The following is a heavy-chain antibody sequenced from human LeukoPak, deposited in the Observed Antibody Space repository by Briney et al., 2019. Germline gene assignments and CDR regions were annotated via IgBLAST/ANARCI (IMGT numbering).Heavy chain of an antibody. Sequence: PGGSLRHSCAAPGFTFSSYAMHWVRQAPGKGLEWVAVISYDGNHIFYADSVKGRFTISRDNSKNTLYLQMNSLTTEDTAVYYCARCGGDCYTSTQGFDYWGQGTLVTVSS. D-gene: IGHD2-21*02. CDR1: GFTFSSYA. V-gene: IGHV3-30*04. CDR3: ARCGGDCYTSTQGFDY. CDR2: ISYDGNHI. J-gene: IGHJ4*02.